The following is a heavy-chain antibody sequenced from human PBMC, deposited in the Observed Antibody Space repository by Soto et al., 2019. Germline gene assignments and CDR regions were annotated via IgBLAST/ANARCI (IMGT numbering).Heavy chain of an antibody. CDR1: GGSISSYY. V-gene: IGHV4-59*01. CDR2: IYYSGST. Sequence: SETLSLTCTVSGGSISSYYWSWIRQPPGKGLEWIGYIYYSGSTNYNPSLKSRVTISVDTSKNQFSLKLSSVTAADTAVYYCARWPNWNQDSSYYYYGMDVWGQGTMVTVSS. J-gene: IGHJ6*02. D-gene: IGHD1-1*01. CDR3: ARWPNWNQDSSYYYYGMDV.